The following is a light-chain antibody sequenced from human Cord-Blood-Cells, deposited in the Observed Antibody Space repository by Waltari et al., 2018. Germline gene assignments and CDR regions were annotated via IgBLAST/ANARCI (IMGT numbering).Light chain of an antibody. V-gene: IGKV1-33*01. CDR1: QDISNY. Sequence: EIQMTQSPSSLSASEGDRVTITCQASQDISNYLNWYQQKPGKAPKLLIYDSSNLETGVPSRFSGSGSGTDFTFTISSLQPEDIATYYCQQYDNLPLTFGGGTKVEIK. CDR2: DSS. J-gene: IGKJ4*01. CDR3: QQYDNLPLT.